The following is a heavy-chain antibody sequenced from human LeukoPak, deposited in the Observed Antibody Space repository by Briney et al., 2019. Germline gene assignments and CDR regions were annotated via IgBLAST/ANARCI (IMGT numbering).Heavy chain of an antibody. J-gene: IGHJ4*02. D-gene: IGHD3-3*02. CDR2: IFYAGST. V-gene: IGHV4-28*01. Sequence: SKTLSLTCAVSGYSISSNHWWGWIRQPPGKGLEWIGYIFYAGSTYYNPSLKSRVTMSVDTSKNQFSLRLSSVTAVDTAVYYCARIGPILGAAWVDYWGQGTLVTVSS. CDR3: ARIGPILGAAWVDY. CDR1: GYSISSNHW.